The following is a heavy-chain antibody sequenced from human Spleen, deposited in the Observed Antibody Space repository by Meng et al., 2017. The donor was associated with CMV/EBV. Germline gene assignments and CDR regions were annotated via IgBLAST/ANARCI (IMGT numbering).Heavy chain of an antibody. CDR2: VDPGDGSA. CDR3: ARDSTNWSFDY. Sequence: SCTTSRYTFTTLIMHWVRQAPGQGLAWMAIVDPGDGSATYTDQLVGSVTVTTDTSTRTVYMVLSSLRSQDSALYFCARDSTNWSFDYWGQGTLVTVSS. CDR1: RYTFTTLI. J-gene: IGHJ4*02. V-gene: IGHV1-46*01. D-gene: IGHD2-8*01.